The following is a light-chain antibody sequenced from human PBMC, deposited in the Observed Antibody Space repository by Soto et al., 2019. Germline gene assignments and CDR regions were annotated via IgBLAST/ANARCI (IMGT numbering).Light chain of an antibody. J-gene: IGLJ2*01. CDR2: DVT. CDR3: SSYTGGSTVL. CDR1: NNDVGGYNF. Sequence: QPVLTQPASVSGSPGQSITISCTGTNNDVGGYNFVSWYQHHPGKAPKLMIYDVTNRPSGVSNRFSGSKSGNTASLTISGLQAEDEADYYCSSYTGGSTVLFGGGTKLTVL. V-gene: IGLV2-14*03.